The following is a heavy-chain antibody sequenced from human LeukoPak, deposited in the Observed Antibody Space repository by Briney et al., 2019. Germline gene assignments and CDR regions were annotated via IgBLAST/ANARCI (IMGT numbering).Heavy chain of an antibody. J-gene: IGHJ4*02. CDR3: AKDLGRYRNNYFDY. V-gene: IGHV3-48*03. Sequence: GGSLRLSCAASGFTFSSYEMNWVRQAPGKGLEGVSYISSSGSTIYYADSVKGRFTISRDDSKNTLYLQMNSLRAEDTAVYYCAKDLGRYRNNYFDYWGQGTLVTVSS. CDR2: ISSSGSTI. CDR1: GFTFSSYE. D-gene: IGHD1-26*01.